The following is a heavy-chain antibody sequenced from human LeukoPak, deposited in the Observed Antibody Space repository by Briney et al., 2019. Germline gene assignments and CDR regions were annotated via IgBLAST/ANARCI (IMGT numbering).Heavy chain of an antibody. Sequence: SVKVSCKASGGTFSSYAISWVRQAPGQGLEWMGGIIPIFGTANYAQKFQGRVTITADESTSTAYMELSSLRSEDTAAYYCASLRNYGLPYWYFDLWGRGTLVTVSS. D-gene: IGHD3-16*01. CDR2: IIPIFGTA. V-gene: IGHV1-69*13. CDR3: ASLRNYGLPYWYFDL. CDR1: GGTFSSYA. J-gene: IGHJ2*01.